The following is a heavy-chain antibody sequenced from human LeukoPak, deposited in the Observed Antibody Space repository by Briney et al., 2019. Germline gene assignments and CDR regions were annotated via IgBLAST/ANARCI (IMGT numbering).Heavy chain of an antibody. D-gene: IGHD4-11*01. Sequence: PGGSLRLSCAASGFTFSSYAMSWVRQAPGKGLEWVSAISGSGGSTYYADSVKGRFTISRDNSKNTLYLQMNSLRAEDTAVYYCASYSNVGYYYYMDVWGKGTTVTVSS. CDR2: ISGSGGST. CDR1: GFTFSSYA. CDR3: ASYSNVGYYYYMDV. V-gene: IGHV3-23*01. J-gene: IGHJ6*03.